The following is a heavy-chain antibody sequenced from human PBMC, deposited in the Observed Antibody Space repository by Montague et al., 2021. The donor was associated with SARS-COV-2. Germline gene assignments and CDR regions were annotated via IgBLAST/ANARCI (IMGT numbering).Heavy chain of an antibody. CDR3: ASGLGNYGAGSHHFDP. J-gene: IGHJ5*02. D-gene: IGHD3-10*01. CDR1: GGPITSYY. Sequence: SETLSLTCAVSGGPITSYYWNWIRQPPGKGLEYIGYIYHSGSTTNNPSLKIQVSIAVDTSKNQFSLKLRPVTAADTAVYYCASGLGNYGAGSHHFDPWGQGTLVTVSS. V-gene: IGHV4-59*01. CDR2: IYHSGST.